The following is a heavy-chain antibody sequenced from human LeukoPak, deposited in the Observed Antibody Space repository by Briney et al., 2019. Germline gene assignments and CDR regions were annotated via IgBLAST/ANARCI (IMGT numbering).Heavy chain of an antibody. D-gene: IGHD6-13*01. J-gene: IGHJ4*02. CDR2: ISYDGSNK. CDR3: AKDLYRYSSQVPPIDY. Sequence: GGSLRLSCAASGFTFSSYGMPWVRQAPGKGLEWVAVISYDGSNKYYEDSVKGRFTISRDNSKNTLYLQMNSLRAEDTAVYYCAKDLYRYSSQVPPIDYWGQGTLVTVSS. V-gene: IGHV3-30*18. CDR1: GFTFSSYG.